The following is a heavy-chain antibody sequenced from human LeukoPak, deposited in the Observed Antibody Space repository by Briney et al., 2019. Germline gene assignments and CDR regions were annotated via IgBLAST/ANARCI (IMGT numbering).Heavy chain of an antibody. J-gene: IGHJ4*02. CDR1: GYSISSGSYY. CDR2: IYTSGST. D-gene: IGHD1-7*01. CDR3: AREGTY. Sequence: SETLSLTCTVSGYSISSGSYYWSWIRQPAGKGLEWIGRIYTSGSTNYNPSLKSRVTISVDTSKNQFSLKLSSVTAADTAVYYCAREGTYWGQGTLVTVSS. V-gene: IGHV4-61*02.